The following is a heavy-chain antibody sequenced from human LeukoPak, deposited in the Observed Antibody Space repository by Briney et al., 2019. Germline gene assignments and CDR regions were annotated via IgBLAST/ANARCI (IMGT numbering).Heavy chain of an antibody. J-gene: IGHJ4*02. CDR2: ISYDGSNK. CDR1: GFTFSNYG. V-gene: IGHV3-30*18. CDR3: AKDGCYDSRRYYSDFDF. D-gene: IGHD3-22*01. Sequence: GGSLRLSCAASGFTFSNYGMHWVRQAPGKGLEWVAVISYDGSNKYYADSVKGRFIISRDNSKNTLYLQMNSLRAEDTAVYYCAKDGCYDSRRYYSDFDFWGQGTLVTVSS.